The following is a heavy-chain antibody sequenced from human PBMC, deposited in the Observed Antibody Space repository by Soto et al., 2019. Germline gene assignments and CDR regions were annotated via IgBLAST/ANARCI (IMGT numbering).Heavy chain of an antibody. V-gene: IGHV1-3*01. D-gene: IGHD6-19*01. CDR2: INGGNGDT. CDR1: EYFTSYA. Sequence: QVQLVQSGAEVKKPGASVKVSCKASEYFTSYATQWVRQAPGQRLEWMGWINGGNGDTKYSQKFQGRVTITRDTAVGPAYIELGSLGSAKMAISYCARSGKGGITVAGPIDYWGQGTLVTVSS. J-gene: IGHJ4*02. CDR3: ARSGKGGITVAGPIDY.